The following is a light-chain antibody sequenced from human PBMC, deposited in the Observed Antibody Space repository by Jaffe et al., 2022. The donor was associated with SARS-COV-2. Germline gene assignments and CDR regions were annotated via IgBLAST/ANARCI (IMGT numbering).Light chain of an antibody. CDR2: ATS. J-gene: IGKJ1*01. V-gene: IGKV3-15*01. CDR3: QQSEDLWT. Sequence: EIVMTQSPAALSVSQGDRVTLSCRASQRVSPSELAWYQQKPGQAPRLLIHATSVRATEIPARFTGSGSGTDFTLTISSLQSEDFATYYCQQSEDLWTFGQGTRVEV. CDR1: QRVSPSE.